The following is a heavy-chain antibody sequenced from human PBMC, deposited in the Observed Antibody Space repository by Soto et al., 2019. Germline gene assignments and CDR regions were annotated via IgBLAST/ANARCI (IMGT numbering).Heavy chain of an antibody. CDR2: INPRGGST. D-gene: IGHD5-12*01. Sequence: ASVKVSCKASGYTFITYHMNWVRQAPGQGLEWMGIINPRGGSTTYAQKFQGRVTMTKDMSTTTVYMELNRLRSDDTAVYYCARVRSVYSAYGYGMDVWGQGTTVTVSS. J-gene: IGHJ6*02. CDR3: ARVRSVYSAYGYGMDV. V-gene: IGHV1-46*01. CDR1: GYTFITYH.